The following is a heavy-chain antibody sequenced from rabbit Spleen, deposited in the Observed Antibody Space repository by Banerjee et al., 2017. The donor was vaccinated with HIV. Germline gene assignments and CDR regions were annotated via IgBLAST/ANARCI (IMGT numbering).Heavy chain of an antibody. CDR1: GVSFSSSSY. J-gene: IGHJ6*01. D-gene: IGHD1-1*01. CDR2: IDSGSSGFT. V-gene: IGHV1S40*01. Sequence: QSLEESGGDLVTPGASLPLPCTASGVSFSSSSYMCCVHQAPGKGLEWIACIDSGSSGFTYFANWAKGRFTSSKTASTTVTLQMTRLTAADTATDVCARDTSRSFSSYGMDRWGPGTLVTVS. CDR3: ARDTSRSFSSYGMDR.